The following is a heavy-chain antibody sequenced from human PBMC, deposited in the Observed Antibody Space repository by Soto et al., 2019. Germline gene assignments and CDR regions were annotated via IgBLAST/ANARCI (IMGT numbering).Heavy chain of an antibody. D-gene: IGHD3-22*01. Sequence: QVQLVQSGAEVKKPGASVKVSCKASGYTFSSYLMHWVRQAPGQRPEWMGWINAANGYTKYAQKFQGRVTITRDTSASTAYMELSSLRSEDTAVYYCARYADSSGIYDWLDPWGQGTLVTVSS. J-gene: IGHJ5*02. V-gene: IGHV1-3*01. CDR2: INAANGYT. CDR3: ARYADSSGIYDWLDP. CDR1: GYTFSSYL.